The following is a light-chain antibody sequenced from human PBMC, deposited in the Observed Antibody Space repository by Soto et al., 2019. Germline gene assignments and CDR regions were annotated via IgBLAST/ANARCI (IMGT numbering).Light chain of an antibody. CDR1: SSDVGGYNY. CDR2: EVS. Sequence: QLVLTQPASVSGSPGQSITISCTGTSSDVGGYNYVSWYQHHPGKVPKLMIYEVSNRPSGISNRFSASKSGNTASLTISGLQAEDEADYYCSSFTSSSTWVFGGGTKVTVL. J-gene: IGLJ3*02. V-gene: IGLV2-14*01. CDR3: SSFTSSSTWV.